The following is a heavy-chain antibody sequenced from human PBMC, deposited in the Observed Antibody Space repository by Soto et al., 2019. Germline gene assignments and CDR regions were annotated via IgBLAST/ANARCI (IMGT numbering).Heavy chain of an antibody. J-gene: IGHJ4*02. V-gene: IGHV1-3*01. CDR2: INAGNGNT. Sequence: GASVKVSCKASGYTFTNYAMHWVRQAPGQRLEWMGWINAGNGNTKYSQKFQGRVTITRDTSASTAYMELRSLRSDDTAVYYCARGPLDYGDYAAGDYWGQGTLVTVSS. D-gene: IGHD4-17*01. CDR1: GYTFTNYA. CDR3: ARGPLDYGDYAAGDY.